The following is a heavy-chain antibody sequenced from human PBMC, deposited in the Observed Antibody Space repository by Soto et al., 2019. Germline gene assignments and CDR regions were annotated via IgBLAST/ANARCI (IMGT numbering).Heavy chain of an antibody. Sequence: ASVKVSCKASGYTFTSYDINWVRQATGQGLEWMGWMNPNSGNTGSAQKFQGRVTMTRNTSISTAYMELSSLRSEDTAVYYCARGRWGSGSYAFDIWGQGTMVTVSS. CDR3: ARGRWGSGSYAFDI. CDR1: GYTFTSYD. CDR2: MNPNSGNT. J-gene: IGHJ3*02. D-gene: IGHD3-10*01. V-gene: IGHV1-8*01.